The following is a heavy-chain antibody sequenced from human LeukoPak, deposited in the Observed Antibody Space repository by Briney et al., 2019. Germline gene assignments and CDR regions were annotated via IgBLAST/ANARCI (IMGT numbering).Heavy chain of an antibody. D-gene: IGHD3-22*01. J-gene: IGHJ4*02. Sequence: GGSLRLSRTASGFTVSSNYMTWVRQAPGKGLECVSLIHSGGTTDYADSVKGRFTISRDNSKNMLYLQMNSLRVEDTAAYYCAAKWLLRRYWGQGTLVTVSS. CDR3: AAKWLLRRY. V-gene: IGHV3-66*01. CDR1: GFTVSSNY. CDR2: IHSGGTT.